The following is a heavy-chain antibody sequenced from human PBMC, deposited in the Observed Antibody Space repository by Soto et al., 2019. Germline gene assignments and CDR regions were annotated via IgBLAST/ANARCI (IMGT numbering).Heavy chain of an antibody. CDR3: ARGGYSYGYYYYYGTDV. CDR1: GYTFTSYD. J-gene: IGHJ6*02. D-gene: IGHD5-18*01. V-gene: IGHV1-8*01. Sequence: ASVKVSCKASGYTFTSYDINWVRQATGQGLEWMGWMNPNSGNTGYAQKFQGRVTMTRNTSISTAYMELSSLRSEDTAVYYCARGGYSYGYYYYYGTDVWGQGTTVTVSS. CDR2: MNPNSGNT.